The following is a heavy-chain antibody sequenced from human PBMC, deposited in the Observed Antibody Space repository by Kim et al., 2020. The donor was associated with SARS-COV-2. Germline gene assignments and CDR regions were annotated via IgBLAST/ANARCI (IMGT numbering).Heavy chain of an antibody. CDR2: IIWNGDSI. D-gene: IGHD4-17*01. Sequence: GGSLRLSCAASGFKFDEYVMSWVRQAPGKGPEWVASIIWNGDSITYADSVKGRFTVSRDNARNSLYLQMTSLRAEDTALYYCASEGTTGTQIFYFDHWG. CDR1: GFKFDEYV. CDR3: ASEGTTGTQIFYFDH. J-gene: IGHJ4*01. V-gene: IGHV3-20*04.